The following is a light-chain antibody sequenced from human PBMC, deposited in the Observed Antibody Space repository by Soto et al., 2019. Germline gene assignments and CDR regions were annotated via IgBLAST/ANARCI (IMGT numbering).Light chain of an antibody. CDR3: AAWDDSLNGVR. CDR2: NNN. CDR1: NSNIGSNS. Sequence: QPVLTQPPSASGTPGQRVTISCSGSNSNIGSNSVNWNQQVPGTAPKLLIYNNNQRPSGVPDRFSGSKSGTSASLAISGLQSEDEAVYYCAAWDDSLNGVRFGGGTKLTVL. V-gene: IGLV1-44*01. J-gene: IGLJ2*01.